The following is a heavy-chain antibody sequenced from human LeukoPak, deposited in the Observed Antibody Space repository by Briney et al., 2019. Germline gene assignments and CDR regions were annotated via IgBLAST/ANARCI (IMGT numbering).Heavy chain of an antibody. V-gene: IGHV3-30*03. J-gene: IGHJ4*02. CDR3: ARGGYGSS. CDR2: ISYDGSDK. D-gene: IGHD5-18*01. CDR1: GFTFSSYG. Sequence: PGGSLRLSCATSGFTFSSYGMHWVRQAPGKGLEWVAVISYDGSDKYHADSVKGRFTISRDNAKNSLYLQMNSLRAEDTAVYYCARGGYGSSWGQGTLVTVSS.